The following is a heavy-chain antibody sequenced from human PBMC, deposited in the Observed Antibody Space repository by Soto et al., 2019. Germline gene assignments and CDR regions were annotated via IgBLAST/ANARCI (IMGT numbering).Heavy chain of an antibody. D-gene: IGHD5-12*01. V-gene: IGHV4-59*01. Sequence: PSETLSLTCTVSGGSISSDYWSWIRQPPGKGLEWIGFIYHSGSTNYNPSLKSRVSISVDTSKNQFSLNLSSLTAADTAVYYCARDGRDGYDFFDYWGQGTLVTVSS. CDR1: GGSISSDY. J-gene: IGHJ4*02. CDR3: ARDGRDGYDFFDY. CDR2: IYHSGST.